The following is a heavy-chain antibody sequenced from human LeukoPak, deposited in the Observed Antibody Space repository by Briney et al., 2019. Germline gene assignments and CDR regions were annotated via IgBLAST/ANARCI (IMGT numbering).Heavy chain of an antibody. V-gene: IGHV3-21*01. J-gene: IGHJ4*02. CDR3: AKVSGDSSGYYYFDY. D-gene: IGHD3-22*01. Sequence: GGSLRLSCAASGFTFSSYSMNWVRQAPGKGLEWVSSISSSSSYIYYADSVKGRFTISRDNAKNSLYLQMNSLRAEDTAVYYCAKVSGDSSGYYYFDYWGQGTLVTVSS. CDR2: ISSSSSYI. CDR1: GFTFSSYS.